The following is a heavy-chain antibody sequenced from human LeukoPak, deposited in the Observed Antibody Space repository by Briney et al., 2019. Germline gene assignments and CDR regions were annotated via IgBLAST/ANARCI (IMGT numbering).Heavy chain of an antibody. CDR1: GGSISIYY. V-gene: IGHV4-59*13. J-gene: IGHJ4*02. CDR3: AGIGGHQIDY. CDR2: IYYSGST. D-gene: IGHD2-15*01. Sequence: ASETLSLPCTVSGGSISIYYWSWIRQPPGKGLECIGYIYYSGSTNHNPSLKSRVTISVDTSKNQFSLKLSSVTAADTAVYYCAGIGGHQIDYWGQGTLVTVSS.